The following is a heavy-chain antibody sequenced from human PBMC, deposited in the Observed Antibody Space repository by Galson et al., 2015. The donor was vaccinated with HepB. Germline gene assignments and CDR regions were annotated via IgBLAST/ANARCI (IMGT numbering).Heavy chain of an antibody. CDR3: ARESFPLLEVGYYYYYYMDV. V-gene: IGHV4-61*02. Sequence: TLSLTCTVSGGSISSGCYYWSWIRQPAGKGLEWIGRIYTSGSTNYNPSLKSRVTMSVDTSKNQFSLKLSSVTAADTAVYYCARESFPLLEVGYYYYYYMDVWGKGTTVTVSS. CDR2: IYTSGST. CDR1: GGSISSGCYY. J-gene: IGHJ6*03. D-gene: IGHD3-3*01.